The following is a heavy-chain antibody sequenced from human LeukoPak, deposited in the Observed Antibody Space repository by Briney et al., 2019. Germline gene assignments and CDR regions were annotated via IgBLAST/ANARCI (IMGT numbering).Heavy chain of an antibody. J-gene: IGHJ4*02. CDR2: ISGSGGST. Sequence: PGGSLRLSCAASGFTFSGFAMSWVRQAPGQGLEWVSGISGSGGSTSYAASVKGRFTISRDNAKNSLYLHMNSLRAEDTAVYYCARGGGIFDYWGQGTLVTVSS. D-gene: IGHD3-9*01. V-gene: IGHV3-23*01. CDR1: GFTFSGFA. CDR3: ARGGGIFDY.